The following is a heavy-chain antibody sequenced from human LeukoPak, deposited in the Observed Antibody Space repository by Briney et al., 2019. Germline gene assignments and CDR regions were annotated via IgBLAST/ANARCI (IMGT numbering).Heavy chain of an antibody. CDR1: GGSISSTIYY. CDR2: IYYSGST. V-gene: IGHV4-39*01. CDR3: ARXGXSWYYFDP. D-gene: IGHD1-1*01. Sequence: PSETLSLTCTVSGGSISSTIYYWGWIRQPPGKGLEWIGTIYYSGSTYYNPSLRSRVTISVDTSKNQFSLRLRSVTAADPAVYXXARXGXSWYYFDPWGQGTLVTVSS. J-gene: IGHJ4*02.